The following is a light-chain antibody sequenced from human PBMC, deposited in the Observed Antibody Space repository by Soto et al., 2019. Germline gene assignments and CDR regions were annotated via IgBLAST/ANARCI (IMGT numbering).Light chain of an antibody. CDR3: MQGRHWPYT. J-gene: IGKJ2*01. V-gene: IGKV2-30*01. Sequence: DVVMTQSPLSLPVTLGQPASISCRSSQSLVYKDGNTYLNWFQQRPGQSPRRLIYKVSQRDSGGSRRVSGSGSGTDFTLRISRVEAEDVGVYYCMQGRHWPYTFGQGTKLEIK. CDR2: KVS. CDR1: QSLVYKDGNTY.